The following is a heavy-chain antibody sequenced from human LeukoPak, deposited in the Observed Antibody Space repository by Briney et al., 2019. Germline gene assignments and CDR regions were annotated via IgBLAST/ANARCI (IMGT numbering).Heavy chain of an antibody. Sequence: SETLSLTCTVSGGSISSYYWSWIRQPPGKGLEWIGYIYCSGSTNYNPSLKSRVTISVDTSKNQFSLKLSSVTAADTAVYYCARGRVLEWLFPSRQSKSGFDYWGQGTLVTVSS. CDR3: ARGRVLEWLFPSRQSKSGFDY. CDR1: GGSISSYY. J-gene: IGHJ4*02. V-gene: IGHV4-59*12. CDR2: IYCSGST. D-gene: IGHD3-3*01.